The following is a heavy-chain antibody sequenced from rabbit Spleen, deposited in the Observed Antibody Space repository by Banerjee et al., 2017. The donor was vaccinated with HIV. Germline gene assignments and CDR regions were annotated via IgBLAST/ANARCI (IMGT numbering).Heavy chain of an antibody. V-gene: IGHV1S45*01. Sequence: QEQLVESGGGLVKPGASLTLTCTASGFSFSSSYDMCWVRQAPGKGLEWIACIYTTGTWTYYASWAQGRFIMSRTSSTTVTLQMTSLTAADTATYFCARDLVAVIGWNFNLWGPGTLVTVS. D-gene: IGHD1-1*01. CDR3: ARDLVAVIGWNFNL. J-gene: IGHJ4*01. CDR1: GFSFSSSYD. CDR2: IYTTGTWT.